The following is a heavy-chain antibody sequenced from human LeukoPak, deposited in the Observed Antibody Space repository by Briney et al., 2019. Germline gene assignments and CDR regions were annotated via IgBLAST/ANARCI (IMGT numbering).Heavy chain of an antibody. V-gene: IGHV4-59*11. D-gene: IGHD6-6*01. Sequence: SPSETLSLTCSVSGGSISSHYWSWIRQPPGKGREWIWYIYYSGSTNYNASLKSRVTISVDTSKNQFSLKLSSVTTADTAVYYCARWAELGYYYYMDVWGKGTTVTVSS. CDR1: GGSISSHY. CDR2: IYYSGST. J-gene: IGHJ6*03. CDR3: ARWAELGYYYYMDV.